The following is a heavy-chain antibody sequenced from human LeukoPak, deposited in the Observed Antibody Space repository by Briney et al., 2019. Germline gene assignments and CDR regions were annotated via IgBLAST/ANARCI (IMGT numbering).Heavy chain of an antibody. D-gene: IGHD5-24*01. V-gene: IGHV1-46*01. Sequence: ASVKVSCKASGYTFTSYYMHWVRQAPGQGLEWMGIINPSGGSTSYAQKFRGRVTMTRDMSTSTVYMELSSLRSEDTAVYYCARDRSVEMATIGKPGGDAFDIWGQGTMVTVSS. CDR2: INPSGGST. J-gene: IGHJ3*02. CDR1: GYTFTSYY. CDR3: ARDRSVEMATIGKPGGDAFDI.